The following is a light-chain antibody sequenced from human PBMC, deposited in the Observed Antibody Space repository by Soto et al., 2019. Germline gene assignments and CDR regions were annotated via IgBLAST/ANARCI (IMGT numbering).Light chain of an antibody. V-gene: IGKV3-11*01. Sequence: EIVLTQSPATLSLSPGERATLSCRASQSVSSYLAWYQQKPGQAPRLLIYDASNRATGIPARFSGSGSGTDFTLTISSLEPEDFAVYYCQQRSNWPPPFFQLTRLEIK. CDR3: QQRSNWPPP. J-gene: IGKJ5*01. CDR2: DAS. CDR1: QSVSSY.